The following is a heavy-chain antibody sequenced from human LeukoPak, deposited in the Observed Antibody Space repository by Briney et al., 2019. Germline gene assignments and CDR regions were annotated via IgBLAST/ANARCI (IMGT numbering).Heavy chain of an antibody. CDR3: ARGTGLGGDYVSN. D-gene: IGHD4-17*01. CDR2: INPSGGST. Sequence: GASVKVSCKASGYTFISYYLHWVRQAPGQELEWMGAINPSGGSTSYAQKFQGRVTMTRDTSTSTVYMELSSLRSEDTAVYYCARGTGLGGDYVSNWGQGTLVTVSS. CDR1: GYTFISYY. V-gene: IGHV1-46*01. J-gene: IGHJ4*02.